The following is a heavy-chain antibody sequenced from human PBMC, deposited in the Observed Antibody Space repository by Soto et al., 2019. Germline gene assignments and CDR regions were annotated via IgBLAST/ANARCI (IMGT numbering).Heavy chain of an antibody. D-gene: IGHD3-22*01. CDR2: ISAYNGNT. Sequence: GASVKVSCKASGYTFTSYGISWVRQAPGQGLEWMGWISAYNGNTNYAQKLQGRVTMTTDTSTSTAYMELRSLRSDDTAVYYCARDLPSDYYDSSGSPFDYWGQGTLVTVS. J-gene: IGHJ4*02. CDR1: GYTFTSYG. V-gene: IGHV1-18*01. CDR3: ARDLPSDYYDSSGSPFDY.